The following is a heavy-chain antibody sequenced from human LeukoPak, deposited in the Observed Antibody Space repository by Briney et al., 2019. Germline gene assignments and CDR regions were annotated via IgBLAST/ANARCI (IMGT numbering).Heavy chain of an antibody. CDR3: ARGSSGQTAMANYFDY. CDR2: INHSGST. CDR1: GGSFSGYY. Sequence: KTSETLSLTCAVYGGSFSGYYWSWIRQPPGKGLEWIGEINHSGSTNYNPSLKSRVTISVDTSKNQFSLKLSSVTAADTAVYYCARGSSGQTAMANYFDYWGQGTLVTVSS. D-gene: IGHD5-18*01. J-gene: IGHJ4*02. V-gene: IGHV4-34*01.